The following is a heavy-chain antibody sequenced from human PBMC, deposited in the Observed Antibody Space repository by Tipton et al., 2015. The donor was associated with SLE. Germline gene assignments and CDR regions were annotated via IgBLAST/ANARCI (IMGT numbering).Heavy chain of an antibody. Sequence: GSLRLSCAASGFTFRSYTMNWVRQAPGKGLEWVSGISAYGDHTFYADSVKGRFTISRDNSKNTVYLQMHSLRAEDTAVYYCAKDWAFDIWGQGTMVTVSS. CDR2: ISAYGDHT. J-gene: IGHJ3*02. V-gene: IGHV3-23*01. CDR1: GFTFRSYT. CDR3: AKDWAFDI.